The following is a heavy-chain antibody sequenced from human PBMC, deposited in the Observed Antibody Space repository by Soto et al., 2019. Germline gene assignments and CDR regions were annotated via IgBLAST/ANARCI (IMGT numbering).Heavy chain of an antibody. D-gene: IGHD5-18*01. J-gene: IGHJ4*02. CDR1: GGSISSGNW. CDR3: ASHRGNTYGPYDY. Sequence: VQLQESGPGLVKPSGTLSLTCAVSGGSISSGNWWSWVRQSPRKGLEWIGEISHSGNTNDRASLKRRVTISIDKSKDQFSLKLSSVTAADTAVYYCASHRGNTYGPYDYWGQGTLVTVSS. V-gene: IGHV4-4*02. CDR2: ISHSGNT.